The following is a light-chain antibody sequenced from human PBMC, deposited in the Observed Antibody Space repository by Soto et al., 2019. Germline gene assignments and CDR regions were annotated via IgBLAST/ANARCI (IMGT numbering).Light chain of an antibody. CDR1: SSNIGSSY. CDR2: RND. V-gene: IGLV1-47*01. J-gene: IGLJ3*02. CDR3: VAWDDSLSGWV. Sequence: QLVLTQPPSASGTPGQRVTISCSGSSSNIGSSYVYWYKQFPGTAPKLLMYRNDQRPSGVPDRFSGSKSGTSASLAISGLRSEDEADYYCVAWDDSLSGWVFGGGTKLTVL.